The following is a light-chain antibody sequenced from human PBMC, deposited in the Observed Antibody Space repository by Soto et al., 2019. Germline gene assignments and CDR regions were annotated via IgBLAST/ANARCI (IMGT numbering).Light chain of an antibody. Sequence: IVMTQYQGTRSVSPGERATLSCRASQSVSKNYLAWYQQKPGHAPRLLIYGASNRATGIPDRFSGTGSGTDFTLTISRMEPEDFAVYYCQLYVSSGTFGQGTKVDIK. CDR2: GAS. V-gene: IGKV3-20*01. CDR1: QSVSKNY. J-gene: IGKJ1*01. CDR3: QLYVSSGT.